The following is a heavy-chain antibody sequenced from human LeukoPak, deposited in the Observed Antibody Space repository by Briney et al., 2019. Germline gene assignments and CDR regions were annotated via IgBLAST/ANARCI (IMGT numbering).Heavy chain of an antibody. Sequence: PGGSLRLSCAASGFTFSTYSMNWVRQAPGKGLECVSYITSSSETIYYADSVKGRFTTSRDNARNSLYLQMNSLRAEDTAVYYCARDKHNWNYEGLDYWGQGTLVTVPS. J-gene: IGHJ4*02. V-gene: IGHV3-48*01. CDR2: ITSSSETI. D-gene: IGHD1-7*01. CDR3: ARDKHNWNYEGLDY. CDR1: GFTFSTYS.